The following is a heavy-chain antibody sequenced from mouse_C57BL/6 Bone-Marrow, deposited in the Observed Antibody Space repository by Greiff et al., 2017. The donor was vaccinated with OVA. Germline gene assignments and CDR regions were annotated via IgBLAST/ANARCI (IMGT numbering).Heavy chain of an antibody. J-gene: IGHJ3*02. CDR1: GFTFTDYY. Sequence: EVQRVESGGGLVQPGGSLSLSCAASGFTFTDYYMSWVRQPPGKALEWLGFIRNKANGYTTEYSASVKGRFTISRDNSQSILYLQMNALRAEDSATYYCARSYYGNYERWGQGTLVTVSA. D-gene: IGHD2-10*01. CDR3: ARSYYGNYER. V-gene: IGHV7-3*01. CDR2: IRNKANGYTT.